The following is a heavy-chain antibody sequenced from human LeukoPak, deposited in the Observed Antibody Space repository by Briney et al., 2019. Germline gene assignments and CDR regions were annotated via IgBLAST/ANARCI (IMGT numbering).Heavy chain of an antibody. V-gene: IGHV4-39*07. CDR2: IYDSGST. Sequence: SVTLSLTCTVSGGSIRSSYYYWGWIRQPPGKGLEWIGSIYDSGSTYYNPSLKSRVTISVDTSKNQFSLKLSSVTAADTAVYYCSMVRGVDFGFQHWGQGTLVTVSS. D-gene: IGHD3-10*01. CDR3: SMVRGVDFGFQH. CDR1: GGSIRSSYYY. J-gene: IGHJ1*01.